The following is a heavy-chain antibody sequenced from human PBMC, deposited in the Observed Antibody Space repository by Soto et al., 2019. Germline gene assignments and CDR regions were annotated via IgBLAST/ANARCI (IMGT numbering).Heavy chain of an antibody. D-gene: IGHD5-12*01. CDR3: ARGLLGRGYSGYDWNY. Sequence: SETLSLTCAVYGGSFSGYYWSWIRQPPGKGLEWIGEINHSGSTNYNPSLKSRVTISVDTSKNQFSLKLSSATAADTAVYYCARGLLGRGYSGYDWNYWGQGTLVTVSS. CDR1: GGSFSGYY. J-gene: IGHJ4*02. CDR2: INHSGST. V-gene: IGHV4-34*01.